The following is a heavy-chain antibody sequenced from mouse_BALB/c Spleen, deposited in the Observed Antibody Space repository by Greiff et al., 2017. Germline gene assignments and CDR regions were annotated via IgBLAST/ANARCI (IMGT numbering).Heavy chain of an antibody. Sequence: QVQLQQSGAELVKPGASVKLSCKASGYTFTSYYMYWVKQRPGQGLEWIGEINPSNGGTNFNEKFKSKATLTVDKSSSTAYMQLSSLTSEDSAVYYCTSGPLYAMDYWGQGTSVTVSS. CDR2: INPSNGGT. J-gene: IGHJ4*01. V-gene: IGHV1S81*02. CDR1: GYTFTSYY. CDR3: TSGPLYAMDY.